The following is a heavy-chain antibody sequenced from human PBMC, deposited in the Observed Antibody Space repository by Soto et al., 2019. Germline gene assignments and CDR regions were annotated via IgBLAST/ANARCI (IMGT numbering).Heavy chain of an antibody. CDR1: GFTFSTYA. CDR2: IWYDGSSK. Sequence: LRLSFAASGFTFSTYAMHWVRQAPGKGLEWVAVIWYDGSSKYYADSVKGRFTISRDNSKNSLYLQLNSLRAEDTAVYSCARDTSYYDSVWGSYRISFCFDYWGRGTVVTVSS. D-gene: IGHD3-16*02. J-gene: IGHJ4*02. V-gene: IGHV3-30-3*01. CDR3: ARDTSYYDSVWGSYRISFCFDY.